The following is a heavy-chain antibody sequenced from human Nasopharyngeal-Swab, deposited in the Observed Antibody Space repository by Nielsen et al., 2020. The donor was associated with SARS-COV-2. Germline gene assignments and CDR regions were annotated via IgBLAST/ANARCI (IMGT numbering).Heavy chain of an antibody. CDR3: ARTGAGTPYWYFDL. Sequence: GGSLNLSCAAPGFTFSSYDMHWVRQATGKGLEWVSAIGTAGDTYYPGSVKGRFTISRENAKNSLYLQMNSLRAGDTAVYYCARTGAGTPYWYFDLWGRGTLVTVSS. D-gene: IGHD6-19*01. CDR2: IGTAGDT. J-gene: IGHJ2*01. V-gene: IGHV3-13*01. CDR1: GFTFSSYD.